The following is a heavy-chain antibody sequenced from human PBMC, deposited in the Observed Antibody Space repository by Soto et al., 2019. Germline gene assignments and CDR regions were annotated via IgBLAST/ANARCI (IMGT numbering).Heavy chain of an antibody. J-gene: IGHJ4*02. V-gene: IGHV3-23*01. D-gene: IGHD2-15*01. CDR1: GFTFSGYG. CDR2: ISGGGGST. CDR3: AKTKGWPFYFDY. Sequence: EVQLLESGGGLVQPGGSLRLSCAASGFTFSGYGLTWVRQAPGKGLEWVSTISGGGGSTYYADSVKGRFTISTDISKNTLYLQMSSLRAEDTAVYYCAKTKGWPFYFDYWGQGTLVTVSS.